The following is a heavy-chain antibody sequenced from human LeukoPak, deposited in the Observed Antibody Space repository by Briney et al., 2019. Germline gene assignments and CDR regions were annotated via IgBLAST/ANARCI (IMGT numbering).Heavy chain of an antibody. CDR3: ARHGSSIIAVAGDYFDY. D-gene: IGHD6-19*01. V-gene: IGHV4-59*08. CDR2: IYYSGGT. J-gene: IGHJ4*02. CDR1: GGSISSYY. Sequence: ASETLSLTCTVSGGSISSYYWSWIRQPPGKGLEWIGYIYYSGGTNYNPSLKSRVTISVDTSKNQFSLKLSSVTAADTAVYYCARHGSSIIAVAGDYFDYWGQGTLVTVSS.